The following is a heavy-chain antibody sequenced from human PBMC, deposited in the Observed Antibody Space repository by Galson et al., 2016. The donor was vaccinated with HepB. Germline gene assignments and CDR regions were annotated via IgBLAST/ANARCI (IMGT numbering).Heavy chain of an antibody. V-gene: IGHV6-1*01. J-gene: IGHJ6*02. CDR3: VKQRKEAPYGMDV. CDR2: TYYRSKWYN. Sequence: CAISGDSVSSNSAAWNWIRQSPSRGLEWLGRTYYRSKWYNDYAVSVKSRIIVNPDTSKNQFSLQLNSVTPEDTAVYYCVKQRKEAPYGMDVWGQGTTVTVSS. CDR1: GDSVSSNSAA. D-gene: IGHD1/OR15-1a*01.